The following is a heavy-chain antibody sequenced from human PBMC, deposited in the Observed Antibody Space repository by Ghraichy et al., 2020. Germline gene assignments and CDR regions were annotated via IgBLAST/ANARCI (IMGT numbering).Heavy chain of an antibody. CDR3: VARRFGELTLFYFDY. CDR2: ISSSSSYI. V-gene: IGHV3-21*01. J-gene: IGHJ4*02. Sequence: GSLRLSCAASGFTFSSYSMNWVRQAPGKGLEWVSSISSSSSYIYYADSVKGRFTISRDNAKNSLYLQMNSLRAEDTAVYYCVARRFGELTLFYFDYWGQGTLVTVSS. D-gene: IGHD3-10*01. CDR1: GFTFSSYS.